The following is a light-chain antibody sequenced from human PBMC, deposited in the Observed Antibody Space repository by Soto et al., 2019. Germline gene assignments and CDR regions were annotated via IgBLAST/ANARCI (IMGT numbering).Light chain of an antibody. V-gene: IGKV3-20*01. CDR2: GAS. Sequence: EIVLTQSPDTLSLSPGERATLSCRASQTVSSDYLAWFQQKPGQAPRLLIYGASSRATGIPDRFSGSGSGTDFTLTISGLEPEEFAVYYCQQYGTSPYTFGQGT. J-gene: IGKJ2*01. CDR1: QTVSSDY. CDR3: QQYGTSPYT.